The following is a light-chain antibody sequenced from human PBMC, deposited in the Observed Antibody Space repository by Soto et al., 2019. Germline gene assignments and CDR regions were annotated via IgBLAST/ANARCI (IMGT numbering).Light chain of an antibody. CDR2: GAS. Sequence: DIQMTQSPSSLSASVGARVSITCQASQDIRTSLSWFQQKPGRAPKLLIYGASNLETGVPSRFRGSGSGTDFTFTISSLQPEDIETYYCQHYDNLPPFTFGPGTKVDIK. V-gene: IGKV1-33*01. J-gene: IGKJ3*01. CDR1: QDIRTS. CDR3: QHYDNLPPFT.